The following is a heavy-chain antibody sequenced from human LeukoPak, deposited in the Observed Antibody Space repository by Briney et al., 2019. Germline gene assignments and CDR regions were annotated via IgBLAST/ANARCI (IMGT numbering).Heavy chain of an antibody. V-gene: IGHV3-23*01. CDR3: AKGQYNWNDVPYNWFDP. D-gene: IGHD1-1*01. CDR1: GFTFGDYA. CDR2: ISGSGGST. Sequence: PGGSLRLSCTASGFTFGDYAMSWVRQAPGKGLEWVSAISGSGGSTYYADSVKGRFTISRDNSKNTLYLQMNSLRAEDTAVYYCAKGQYNWNDVPYNWFDPWGQGTLVTVSS. J-gene: IGHJ5*02.